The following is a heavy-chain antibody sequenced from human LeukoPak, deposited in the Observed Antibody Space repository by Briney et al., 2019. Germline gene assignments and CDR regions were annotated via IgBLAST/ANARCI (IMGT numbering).Heavy chain of an antibody. CDR2: ISYDSNKK. J-gene: IGHJ4*02. D-gene: IGHD5-12*01. CDR1: GFTFSSYG. Sequence: GRSLRLSCAASGFTFSSYGIHWVRQAPGKGLDWVVAISYDSNKKYYADSVKGRFTISRDNSKNTLYLQMNSLRAEDTAVYYCAKGVYTGSAYFDYWGQGALVTVSS. V-gene: IGHV3-30*18. CDR3: AKGVYTGSAYFDY.